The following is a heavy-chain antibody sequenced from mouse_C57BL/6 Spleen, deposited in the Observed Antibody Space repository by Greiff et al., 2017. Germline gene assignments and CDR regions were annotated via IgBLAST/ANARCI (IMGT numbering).Heavy chain of an antibody. CDR1: GYTFTSYD. CDR3: ARRWGRSMDY. CDR2: IYPRDGST. V-gene: IGHV1-85*01. Sequence: QVHVKQSGPELVKPGASVKLSCKASGYTFTSYDINWVKQRPGQGLEWIGWIYPRDGSTKYNEKFKGKATLTVDTSSSTAYMELRSLTSEDSAVYFCARRWGRSMDYWGQGTTVNVSS. J-gene: IGHJ4*01. D-gene: IGHD1-1*02.